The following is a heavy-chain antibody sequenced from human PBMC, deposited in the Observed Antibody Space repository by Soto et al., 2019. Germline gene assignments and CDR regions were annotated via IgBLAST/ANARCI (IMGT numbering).Heavy chain of an antibody. J-gene: IGHJ6*02. V-gene: IGHV4-34*01. CDR3: ARGRDEYKLGNV. CDR1: GGSLSYYY. D-gene: IGHD7-27*01. CDR2: IHPSGST. Sequence: SETRSLTCAVYGGSLSYYYWSWIRQSPGKGLEWIGEIHPSGSTDYNPSLKSRVTISIDTSKNQFSLKLTSVTAADTAVYNCARGRDEYKLGNVWGPGTTVTVSS.